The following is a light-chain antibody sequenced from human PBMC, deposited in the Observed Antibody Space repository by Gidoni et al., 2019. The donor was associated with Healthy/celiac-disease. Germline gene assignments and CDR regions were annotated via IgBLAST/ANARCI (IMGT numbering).Light chain of an antibody. CDR1: QGISSA. J-gene: IGKJ1*01. Sequence: AIQLTQSPSSLSASVGDRVTITCRASQGISSALAWYQQKPGKAPKLLICDASSLESGVPSRFSGSGSGADFTLTSSSLQPEDFATYCYQQFNSYPPWTFGQGTKVEIK. CDR2: DAS. V-gene: IGKV1-13*02. CDR3: QQFNSYPPWT.